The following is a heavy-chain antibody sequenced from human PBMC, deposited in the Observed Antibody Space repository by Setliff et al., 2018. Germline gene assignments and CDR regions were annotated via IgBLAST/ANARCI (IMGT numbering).Heavy chain of an antibody. J-gene: IGHJ3*02. CDR1: GFSFSGSA. CDR3: TFARDGYDVFDI. CDR2: IRGRTDNYAT. Sequence: AGVLKISCAASGFSFSGSAVYWVRQASVKGLEWIGRIRGRTDNYATAYAASVRGRFTISRDDSKNTAYLQMNSLKTEDTAVYYCTFARDGYDVFDIWGQGTMVTVSS. D-gene: IGHD5-18*01. V-gene: IGHV3-73*01.